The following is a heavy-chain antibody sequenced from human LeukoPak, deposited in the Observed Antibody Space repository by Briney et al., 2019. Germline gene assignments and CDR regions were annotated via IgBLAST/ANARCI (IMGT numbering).Heavy chain of an antibody. V-gene: IGHV1-46*01. CDR3: AGEHGSAPEAFDI. CDR1: GYTFTSYY. CDR2: INPSGGST. Sequence: ASVKVSCKASGYTFTSYYMHWVRQAPGQGLEWMGIINPSGGSTSYAQKFQGRVTMTRDTSTSTVYMELSSLRSGDTAVYYCAGEHGSAPEAFDIWGQGTMVTVSS. J-gene: IGHJ3*02. D-gene: IGHD3-10*01.